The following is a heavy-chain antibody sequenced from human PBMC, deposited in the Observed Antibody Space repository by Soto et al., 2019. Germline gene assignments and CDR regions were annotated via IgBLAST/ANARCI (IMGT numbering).Heavy chain of an antibody. CDR2: ISATGGST. CDR1: GFTFGIYA. Sequence: EVQLLESGGDLVQPGGSLRLSCAASGFTFGIYAMTWVRQAPGKGLEWVSTISATGGSTFYADSVKGRFTISRDNSKNTLYLQMNSLRAEDTAIYYCAKDLSSYYYFDFWGQGTLGTVSS. D-gene: IGHD2-15*01. CDR3: AKDLSSYYYFDF. J-gene: IGHJ4*02. V-gene: IGHV3-23*01.